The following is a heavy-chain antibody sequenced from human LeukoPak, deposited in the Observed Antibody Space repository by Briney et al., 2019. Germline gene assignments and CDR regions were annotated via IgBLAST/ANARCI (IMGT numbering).Heavy chain of an antibody. D-gene: IGHD3-3*01. V-gene: IGHV4-38-2*01. Sequence: KPSETLSLTCAVSGYSISSGYYWGWIRQPPVKGLEWIGSIYHSGSTYYNPSLKSRVTISVDTSKNQFSLKLSSVTAADTAVYYCARLRGEYYDFWSGYQYYYYMDVWGKGTTVTVSS. CDR3: ARLRGEYYDFWSGYQYYYYMDV. J-gene: IGHJ6*03. CDR1: GYSISSGYY. CDR2: IYHSGST.